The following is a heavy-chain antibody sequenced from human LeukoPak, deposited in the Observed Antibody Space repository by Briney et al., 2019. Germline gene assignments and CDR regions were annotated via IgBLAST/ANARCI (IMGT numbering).Heavy chain of an antibody. J-gene: IGHJ4*02. CDR3: ARNLRGITMIDH. CDR1: GFTFSSYS. CDR2: ISSSGSYI. D-gene: IGHD3-22*01. Sequence: GGSLILSCAASGFTFSSYSMNWVRQAPGKGLEWVSSISSSGSYIYYADSVKGRFTISRDNAKNSLYLQMSSLRAEDTAVYYCARNLRGITMIDHWGQGTLVTVSS. V-gene: IGHV3-21*01.